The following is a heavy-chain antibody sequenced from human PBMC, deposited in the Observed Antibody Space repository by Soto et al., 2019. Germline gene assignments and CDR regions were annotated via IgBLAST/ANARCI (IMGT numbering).Heavy chain of an antibody. Sequence: ASVKVSCKASGYTFTSYYMHWVRQAPGQGLEWMGIINPSGGSTSYAQKFQGRVTMTRDTSTSTVYMELSSLRSEDTAVYYCARAGLGCYYGENDAFYTCGKGNMVTVSS. D-gene: IGHD3-10*01. CDR3: ARAGLGCYYGENDAFYT. V-gene: IGHV1-46*01. CDR1: GYTFTSYY. J-gene: IGHJ6*04. CDR2: INPSGGST.